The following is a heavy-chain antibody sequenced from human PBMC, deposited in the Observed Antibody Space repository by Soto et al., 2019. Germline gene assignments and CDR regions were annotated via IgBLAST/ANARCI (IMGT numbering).Heavy chain of an antibody. CDR2: ISGTGGST. CDR3: AKESRFYDRTNWFDP. CDR1: GVTFSSYW. J-gene: IGHJ5*02. V-gene: IGHV3-23*01. D-gene: IGHD3-22*01. Sequence: GGSLRLSCAASGVTFSSYWMHWFRQAPGKGLVWVSAISGTGGSTYYADSVKGRFTISRDNSKNTLYLQMNSLRAEDTAVYYCAKESRFYDRTNWFDPCGQGTLVPVAS.